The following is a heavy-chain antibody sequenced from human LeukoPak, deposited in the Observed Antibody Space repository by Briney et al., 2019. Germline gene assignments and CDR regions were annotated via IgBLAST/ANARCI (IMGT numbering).Heavy chain of an antibody. CDR3: ARVIDGYNKD. J-gene: IGHJ4*02. D-gene: IGHD5-24*01. V-gene: IGHV3-66*02. CDR1: GFTVSSNY. CDR2: IYSGGST. Sequence: GSLRLSFSASGFTVSSNYMSWVRQAPGKGLEWVSVIYSGGSTYYADSVKGRFTISRDNSKNTLYLQMNSLRAEDTAVYYCARVIDGYNKDWGQGTLVTVSS.